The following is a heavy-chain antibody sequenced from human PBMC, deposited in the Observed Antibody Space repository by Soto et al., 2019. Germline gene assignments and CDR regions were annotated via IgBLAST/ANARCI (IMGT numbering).Heavy chain of an antibody. Sequence: PSETLSLTCSVSGDSINSDKYYWGWIRQPPGKGLEWIGYIYYSGNTNYNPSLKSRVTISVDTSKNQFSLKLSSVTAADTAVYYCARGRSSPNWFDPWGQGTLVTVSS. CDR2: IYYSGNT. J-gene: IGHJ5*02. CDR3: ARGRSSPNWFDP. V-gene: IGHV4-61*01. D-gene: IGHD6-13*01. CDR1: GDSINSDKYY.